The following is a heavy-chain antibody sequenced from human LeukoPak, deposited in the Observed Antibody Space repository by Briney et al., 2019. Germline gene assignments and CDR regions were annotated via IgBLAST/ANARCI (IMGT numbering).Heavy chain of an antibody. Sequence: PGGSLRLSCAASGFTFSSYAMHWVRQAPGKGLEWVAVISYDGSNKYYADSVKGRFTISRDNSKNTLYLQMNSLRAEDTAVYYCAREKGDIFDYWGQGPLVTVSS. CDR2: ISYDGSNK. D-gene: IGHD5-12*01. CDR1: GFTFSSYA. V-gene: IGHV3-30-3*01. J-gene: IGHJ4*02. CDR3: AREKGDIFDY.